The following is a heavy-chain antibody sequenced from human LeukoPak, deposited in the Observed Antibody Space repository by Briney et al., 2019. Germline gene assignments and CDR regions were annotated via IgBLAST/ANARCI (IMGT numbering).Heavy chain of an antibody. CDR1: GDFISRSDKY. CDR2: VYHNGIT. CDR3: ARSIGVAALRAWFDP. J-gene: IGHJ5*02. D-gene: IGHD2-21*01. Sequence: KPSETLSLTCNVSGDFISRSDKYWAWIRHSPRKGLEWIGNVYHNGITYYNPSLQSRVSLSVDTSKNQFSLSLNSVTAADTAIYYCARSIGVAALRAWFDPWGQGTQVTVSS. V-gene: IGHV4-39*07.